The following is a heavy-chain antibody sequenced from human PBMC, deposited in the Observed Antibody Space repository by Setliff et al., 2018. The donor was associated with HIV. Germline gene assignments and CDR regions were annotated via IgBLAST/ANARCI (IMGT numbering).Heavy chain of an antibody. Sequence: GGSLRLSCVASGFTLNNYWMHWVRQAPGKGLEWVSHITHDGNNIGFADSVKGRFTVSRDNAKNTLYLQMNTLRVEDTAVYFCVPQGPGPGSGWWRNWFDPWGQGTLVTVSS. CDR2: ITHDGNNI. J-gene: IGHJ5*02. CDR1: GFTLNNYW. CDR3: VPQGPGPGSGWWRNWFDP. D-gene: IGHD6-19*01. V-gene: IGHV3-74*01.